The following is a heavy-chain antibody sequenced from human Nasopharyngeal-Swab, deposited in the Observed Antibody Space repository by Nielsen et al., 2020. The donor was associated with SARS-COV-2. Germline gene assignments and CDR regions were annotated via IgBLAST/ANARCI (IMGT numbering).Heavy chain of an antibody. CDR1: GFTFSDYY. CDR3: ARGGDIVVVVAATDY. CDR2: ISSSGSTI. V-gene: IGHV3-11*04. J-gene: IGHJ4*02. D-gene: IGHD2-15*01. Sequence: GGSLRLSCAASGFTFSDYYMSWIRQAPGKGLEWVSYISSSGSTIYYADSVKGRFTISRDNAKNSLHLQMNSLRAEDTAVYYCARGGDIVVVVAATDYWGQGTLVTVSS.